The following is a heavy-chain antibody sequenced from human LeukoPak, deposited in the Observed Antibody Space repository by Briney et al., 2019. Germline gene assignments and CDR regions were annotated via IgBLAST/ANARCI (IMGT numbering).Heavy chain of an antibody. D-gene: IGHD3-22*01. CDR1: GFIFDDYD. J-gene: IGHJ4*02. CDR3: ARGLMGGYPYFEN. Sequence: GGSLRLSCAASGFIFDDYDMNWVRQAPGKGLEWVSHINWSGNTIVYGDFVKGGFTISRENAKNSLYLQMNSLRAEDTAFYYCARGLMGGYPYFENWGQGTLVTVSS. CDR2: INWSGNTI. V-gene: IGHV3-20*04.